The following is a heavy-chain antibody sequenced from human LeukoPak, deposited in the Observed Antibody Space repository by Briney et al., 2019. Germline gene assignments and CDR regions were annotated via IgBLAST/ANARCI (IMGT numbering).Heavy chain of an antibody. Sequence: GRSLRLSCAASGFTFSSYAMPWVRQAPGKGLEWVAVISYDGSNKYYADSVKGRFTISRDNSKNTLYLQMNSLRAEDTAVYYCARPYYYDSSGYPGLYYGMDVWGQGTTVTVSS. D-gene: IGHD3-22*01. CDR3: ARPYYYDSSGYPGLYYGMDV. V-gene: IGHV3-30-3*01. CDR2: ISYDGSNK. CDR1: GFTFSSYA. J-gene: IGHJ6*02.